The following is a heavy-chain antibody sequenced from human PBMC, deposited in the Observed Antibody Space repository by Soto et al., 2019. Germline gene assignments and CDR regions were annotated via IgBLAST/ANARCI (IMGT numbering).Heavy chain of an antibody. J-gene: IGHJ6*03. CDR1: GFICSNYK. Sequence: EVQLVESGGGLVKPGGSLTLSCATSGFICSNYKMNWVRQAPGKGLEWVSSISGTSIHIYYADSVKGRFTISRDNAENSLYLQMNSLRAEDTAVYYCAREPLSAGYYYCLDVWGNGTMVMVSS. V-gene: IGHV3-21*06. CDR2: ISGTSIHI. CDR3: AREPLSAGYYYCLDV. D-gene: IGHD2-15*01.